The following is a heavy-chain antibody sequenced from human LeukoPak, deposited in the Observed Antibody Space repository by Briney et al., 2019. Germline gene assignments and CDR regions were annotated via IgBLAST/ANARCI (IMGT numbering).Heavy chain of an antibody. J-gene: IGHJ4*02. Sequence: GSSVKVSCKASGGTFSSYAISWVRQAPGQGLEWMGGIIPIFGTANYAQKFQGRVTITADESTSTAYMELSSLRSEDTAVYYCAREPGIAVAGYAFDYCGQGTLVTVSS. CDR1: GGTFSSYA. V-gene: IGHV1-69*01. D-gene: IGHD6-19*01. CDR3: AREPGIAVAGYAFDY. CDR2: IIPIFGTA.